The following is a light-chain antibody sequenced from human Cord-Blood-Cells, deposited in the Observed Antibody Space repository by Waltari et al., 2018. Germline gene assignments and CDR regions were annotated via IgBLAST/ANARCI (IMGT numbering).Light chain of an antibody. CDR3: QLSYSTPPYT. V-gene: IGKV1-39*01. CDR1: QSISSY. J-gene: IGKJ2*01. Sequence: DIQMTQSPSSLSASVGDRVTITCRASQSISSYLNWYQQKPGKAPKLLIYAASSLQSGVPSRFSGGGSGTDFTRTISSLQPEDFATYYCQLSYSTPPYTFGQGTKLEIK. CDR2: AAS.